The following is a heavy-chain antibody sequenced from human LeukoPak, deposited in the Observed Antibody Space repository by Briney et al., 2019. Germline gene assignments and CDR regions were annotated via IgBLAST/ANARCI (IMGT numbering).Heavy chain of an antibody. V-gene: IGHV3-30*02. J-gene: IGHJ4*02. CDR3: AKVWEGLYEYYFDY. CDR2: IRYDGSNK. Sequence: PGGSLRLSCVASGFTFSSYGMHWVRQAPGKGLEWVAFIRYDGSNKYYADSVKGRFTISRGNSKNTLYLQMNSLRAEDTAVYYCAKVWEGLYEYYFDYWGQGTLVTVSS. D-gene: IGHD3-16*02. CDR1: GFTFSSYG.